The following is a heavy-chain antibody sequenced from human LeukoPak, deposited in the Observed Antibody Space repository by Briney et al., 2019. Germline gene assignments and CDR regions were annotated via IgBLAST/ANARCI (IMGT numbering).Heavy chain of an antibody. Sequence: GGSLRLSCAASGFTFSNYWMSWVRQAPGKGLGWVSRINSEGSSRHYADSVKGRFTISRDNAKNTLHLHMTSLRAEDTAVYYCARGGPDSSDYSSLFDYWGRGILVTVSS. D-gene: IGHD3-22*01. V-gene: IGHV3-74*01. CDR2: INSEGSSR. J-gene: IGHJ4*02. CDR3: ARGGPDSSDYSSLFDY. CDR1: GFTFSNYW.